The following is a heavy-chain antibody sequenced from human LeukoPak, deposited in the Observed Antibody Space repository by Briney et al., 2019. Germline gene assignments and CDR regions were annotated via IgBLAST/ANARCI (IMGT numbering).Heavy chain of an antibody. CDR2: IYYSGST. J-gene: IGHJ3*02. Sequence: SETLSLTCTVSGGSIIIYYWSWIRRPPGKGLEWIGYIYYSGSTNYNPSLKSRVTISVDTSKNQFSLKLSSVTAADTAVYYCARPAAGAFDIWGQGTMVTVSS. CDR1: GGSIIIYY. CDR3: ARPAAGAFDI. V-gene: IGHV4-59*01.